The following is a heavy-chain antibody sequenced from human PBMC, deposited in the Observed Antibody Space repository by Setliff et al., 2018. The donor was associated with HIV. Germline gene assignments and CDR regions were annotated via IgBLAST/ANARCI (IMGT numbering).Heavy chain of an antibody. Sequence: SETLSPTCTVPGGTLSTSSFYWGWIRQPPGKGLQWIGSMYFSGSTYYNPSLKSRVTISVDTSKNQFSLKLLSVTAADTGIYYCARHRSYGDYDPNWFDPWGQGTLVTVSS. V-gene: IGHV4-39*01. J-gene: IGHJ5*02. CDR1: GGTLSTSSFY. D-gene: IGHD4-17*01. CDR3: ARHRSYGDYDPNWFDP. CDR2: MYFSGST.